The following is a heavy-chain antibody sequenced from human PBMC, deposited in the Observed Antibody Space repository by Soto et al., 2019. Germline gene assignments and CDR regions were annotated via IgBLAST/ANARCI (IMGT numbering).Heavy chain of an antibody. J-gene: IGHJ4*02. CDR3: AVDSAGYSAY. CDR2: VIPILGIA. D-gene: IGHD5-12*01. Sequence: QVQLVQSGAEVKKPGSSVKVSCKASGGTFSSYTISWVRQAPGQGLEWMGRVIPILGIANNAQKFQGRVTITADKATSTGYMELSSLKSEDQAVDDGAVDSAGYSAYGGQGTVVSVSS. CDR1: GGTFSSYT. V-gene: IGHV1-69*02.